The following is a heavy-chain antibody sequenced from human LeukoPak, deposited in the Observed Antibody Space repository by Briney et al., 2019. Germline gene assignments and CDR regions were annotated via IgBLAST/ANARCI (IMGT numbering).Heavy chain of an antibody. Sequence: HAGGSLRLSCAASGFTFSSYSMNWVRQAPGKGLEWVSYISSSSSTIYYADSVKGRFTISRDNSKNTLYLQMSSLRAEDTAVYYCAKDTPDSSAYYLENWGQGTLVTVSS. CDR2: ISSSSSTI. V-gene: IGHV3-48*01. CDR1: GFTFSSYS. CDR3: AKDTPDSSAYYLEN. J-gene: IGHJ4*02. D-gene: IGHD3-22*01.